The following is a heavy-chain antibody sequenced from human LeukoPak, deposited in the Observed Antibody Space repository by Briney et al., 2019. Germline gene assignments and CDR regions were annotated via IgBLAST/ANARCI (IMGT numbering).Heavy chain of an antibody. CDR1: RFTFSDYY. CDR3: ARVLRGLNDYFDY. V-gene: IGHV3-7*01. Sequence: PGGSLRLSCAASRFTFSDYYMTWVRQAPGKGLEWVANIKQDGSEKYYVDSVKGRFTISRDNAKNSLYLQMNSLRAEDTAVYYCARVLRGLNDYFDYWGQGTLVTVSS. D-gene: IGHD4-17*01. J-gene: IGHJ4*02. CDR2: IKQDGSEK.